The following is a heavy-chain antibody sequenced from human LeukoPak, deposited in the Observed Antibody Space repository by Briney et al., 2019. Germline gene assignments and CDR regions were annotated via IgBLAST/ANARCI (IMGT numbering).Heavy chain of an antibody. CDR1: GFTFSSYS. V-gene: IGHV3-48*01. Sequence: EGSLRLSCAASGFTFSSYSMNWVRQAPGKGLEWVSYISSSSSTIYYADSVKGRFTISRDNAKNSLYLQMNSLRAEDTAVYYCASGLYSGSYWCFDYWGQGTLVTVSS. D-gene: IGHD1-26*01. CDR3: ASGLYSGSYWCFDY. CDR2: ISSSSSTI. J-gene: IGHJ4*02.